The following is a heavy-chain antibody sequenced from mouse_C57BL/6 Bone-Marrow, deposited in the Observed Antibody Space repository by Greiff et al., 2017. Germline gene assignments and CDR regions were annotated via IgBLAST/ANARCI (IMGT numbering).Heavy chain of an antibody. CDR3: AVRSLQRAMDY. D-gene: IGHD2-1*01. Sequence: EVQLQQSGPELVKPGASVKISCKASGYTFTDYYMNWVKQSHGKSLEWIGDINPNNGGTSYNQKFKGKATLTVDKSSSTAYMELRSLTSEDAAVYYCAVRSLQRAMDYWGQGTSVTVSS. CDR2: INPNNGGT. J-gene: IGHJ4*01. CDR1: GYTFTDYY. V-gene: IGHV1-26*01.